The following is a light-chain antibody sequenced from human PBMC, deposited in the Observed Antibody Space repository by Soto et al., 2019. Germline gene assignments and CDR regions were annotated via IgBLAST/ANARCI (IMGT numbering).Light chain of an antibody. CDR1: QGISSW. CDR3: HQANSFPVT. CDR2: SAS. Sequence: DIQMTQSPSSVSASVGDRVTITCRASQGISSWLAWYQKKPGKAPKLLIYSASSLQGGVPSRFIGSGSGTDFTLTISSLQPEDFATSYGHQANSFPVTFGPGTKVDIK. J-gene: IGKJ3*01. V-gene: IGKV1-12*01.